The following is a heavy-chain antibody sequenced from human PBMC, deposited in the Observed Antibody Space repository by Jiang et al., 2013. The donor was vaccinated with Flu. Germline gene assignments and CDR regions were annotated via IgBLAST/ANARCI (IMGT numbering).Heavy chain of an antibody. J-gene: IGHJ6*02. CDR2: ISAYNGNT. D-gene: IGHD3-10*01. Sequence: EWMGWISAYNGNTNYAQKLQGRVTMTTDTSTSTAYMELRSLRSDDTAVYYCARDLRASGSYYLYYSYVMDVWGQGTTVTVSS. V-gene: IGHV1-18*01. CDR3: ARDLRASGSYYLYYSYVMDV.